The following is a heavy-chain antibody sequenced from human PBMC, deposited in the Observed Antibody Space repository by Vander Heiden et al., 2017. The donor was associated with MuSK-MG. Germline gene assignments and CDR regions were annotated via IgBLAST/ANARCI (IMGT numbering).Heavy chain of an antibody. CDR1: GGTFSSYT. Sequence: QVQLVQSGAEVKKPGSSVKVSCKASGGTFSSYTISWVRQAPGQGLEWMGRIIPIRGIANYAQKFQGRVTITADKSTSTAYMELSSLRSEDTAVDYCARDEGWLQFSYLDYWGQGTLVTVSS. J-gene: IGHJ4*02. D-gene: IGHD5-12*01. CDR2: IIPIRGIA. CDR3: ARDEGWLQFSYLDY. V-gene: IGHV1-69*08.